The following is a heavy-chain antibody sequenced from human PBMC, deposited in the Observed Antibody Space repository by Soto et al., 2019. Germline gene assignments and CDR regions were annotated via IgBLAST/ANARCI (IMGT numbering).Heavy chain of an antibody. V-gene: IGHV3-23*01. D-gene: IGHD3-22*01. CDR1: GFTFSSYA. Sequence: LRLSCAASGFTFSSYAMSWVRQAPGKGLEWVSAISGSGGSTYYADSVKGRFTISRDNSKNTLYLQMNSLRAEDTAVYYCAKTTYYYDSSGYYPYYFDYWGQGTLVTVSS. CDR2: ISGSGGST. CDR3: AKTTYYYDSSGYYPYYFDY. J-gene: IGHJ4*02.